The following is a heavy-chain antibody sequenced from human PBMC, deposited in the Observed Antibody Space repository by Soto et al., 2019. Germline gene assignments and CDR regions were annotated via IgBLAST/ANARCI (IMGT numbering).Heavy chain of an antibody. Sequence: EVQPLESGGDLVEPGGSLRLSCEASGFTFSTSAMSWVRKAPGKGLEWVSTISDSGSTYYADSVKGRFTISRDNSKSTLYLQMNSLRAEDTAVFYCAKVWGEEGDTSRTICLDYVHLWGQGTVVTVSS. CDR2: ISDSGST. CDR1: GFTFSTSA. D-gene: IGHD1-26*01. CDR3: AKVWGEEGDTSRTICLDYVHL. V-gene: IGHV3-23*01. J-gene: IGHJ4*02.